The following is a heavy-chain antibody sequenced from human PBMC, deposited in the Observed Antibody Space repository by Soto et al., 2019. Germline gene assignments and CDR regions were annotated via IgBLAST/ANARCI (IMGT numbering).Heavy chain of an antibody. Sequence: QVQLVQSGAEVKKPGASVKVSCKASGYTFTSYGISWVRQAPGQGLEWMGWINPYNGNTNYAQKLQGRVAMTTDTSTNTPYMELRSLRSDDTAVYYCARDWFGIDYWGQGTLVTVSS. J-gene: IGHJ4*02. D-gene: IGHD3-16*01. CDR1: GYTFTSYG. CDR3: ARDWFGIDY. CDR2: INPYNGNT. V-gene: IGHV1-18*01.